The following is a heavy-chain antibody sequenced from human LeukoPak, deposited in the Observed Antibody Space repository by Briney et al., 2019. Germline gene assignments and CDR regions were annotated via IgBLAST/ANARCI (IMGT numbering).Heavy chain of an antibody. CDR1: GFTFSSYA. CDR2: ISGSGGST. Sequence: PGGSLRLSCAASGFTFSSYAMSWVRQAPGKGLEWVSAISGSGGSTYYADSVKGRFTISRDNSKNTLYPQMNSLRAEDTAVYYCASPVRGAGVFDYWGQGTLVTVSS. D-gene: IGHD3-10*01. V-gene: IGHV3-23*01. J-gene: IGHJ4*02. CDR3: ASPVRGAGVFDY.